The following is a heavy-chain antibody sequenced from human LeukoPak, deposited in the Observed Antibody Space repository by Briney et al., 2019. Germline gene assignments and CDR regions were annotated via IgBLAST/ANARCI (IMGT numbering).Heavy chain of an antibody. D-gene: IGHD2-15*01. CDR1: GGSISSYY. V-gene: IGHV4-59*01. Sequence: PSETLSLTCTVSGGSISSYYWSWIRQPPGKGLEWIGYIYYSGSTNYNPSLKSRVTISVDTSKNQFPLKLSSVTAADTAVYYCARSWDSNGGLDYWGQGTLVTVSS. CDR3: ARSWDSNGGLDY. CDR2: IYYSGST. J-gene: IGHJ4*02.